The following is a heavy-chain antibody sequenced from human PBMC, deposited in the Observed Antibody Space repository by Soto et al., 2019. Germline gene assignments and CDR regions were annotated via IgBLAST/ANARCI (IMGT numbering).Heavy chain of an antibody. J-gene: IGHJ3*02. V-gene: IGHV3-23*01. CDR1: GSTFTYFT. Sequence: GGSLRLSCAGSGSTFTYFTMTWVRQSPGKGLEWVSAISGDGLSTYYAGSVKGRFTISRDNSKTTLYLQMNSLRAEDTAVYYCARRPDAFDIWGRGTMVTVSS. CDR3: ARRPDAFDI. CDR2: ISGDGLST.